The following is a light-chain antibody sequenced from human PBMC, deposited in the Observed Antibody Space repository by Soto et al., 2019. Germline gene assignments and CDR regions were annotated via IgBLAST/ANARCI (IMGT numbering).Light chain of an antibody. J-gene: IGLJ1*01. V-gene: IGLV2-14*01. CDR3: SSYTRSSTLFYV. CDR2: EVS. CDR1: SXDVGGYNY. Sequence: QSALTQPASVSGSPGQSITISCTGTSXDVGGYNYVSWYQQHPGKAPKLMIYEVSNRPSGVSNRFSGSKSGNTASLTISGLQAEDEADYYCSSYTRSSTLFYVFGTGTKLTVL.